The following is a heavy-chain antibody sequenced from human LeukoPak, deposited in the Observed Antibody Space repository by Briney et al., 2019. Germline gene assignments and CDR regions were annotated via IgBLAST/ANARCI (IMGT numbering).Heavy chain of an antibody. CDR2: IYYSGST. J-gene: IGHJ3*02. V-gene: IGHV4-59*01. CDR3: ARESIAARMDAFDI. D-gene: IGHD6-6*01. Sequence: SETLSLTCTVSGGSISSYYWSWIRQPPGKGLDWIGYIYYSGSTNYNPSLKSRVTISVDTSKNQFSLKLSSVTAADTAVYYCARESIAARMDAFDIWGQGTMVTVSS. CDR1: GGSISSYY.